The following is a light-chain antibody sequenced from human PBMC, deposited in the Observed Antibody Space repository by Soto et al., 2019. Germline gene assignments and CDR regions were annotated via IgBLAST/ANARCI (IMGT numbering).Light chain of an antibody. J-gene: IGLJ3*02. CDR2: EVS. CDR3: CSYTSSNTWV. V-gene: IGLV2-14*01. Sequence: QSALTQPASVSGSPGQSITISCTGTSSDVGGYNYVSWYQQHPGKAPKLMIYEVSNRPSGVSNRFSGSKSGNTASLTISGLQAEDEADYYCCSYTSSNTWVFGGETKVTVL. CDR1: SSDVGGYNY.